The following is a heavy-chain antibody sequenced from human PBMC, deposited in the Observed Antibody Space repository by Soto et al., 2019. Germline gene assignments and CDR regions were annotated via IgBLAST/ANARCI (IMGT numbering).Heavy chain of an antibody. CDR1: GFTFSRSA. CDR2: ISGSGGTP. D-gene: IGHD6-13*01. V-gene: IGHV3-23*01. J-gene: IGHJ4*02. Sequence: GGSLKLSCAASGFTFSRSAMSLVRQAPGRGLEWFSTISGSGGTPYYADSVKGRFTISRDNSKNTLYLVLNSLRAEDTAVYYCAMGLAAAGPLDYWGQGTLVTVSS. CDR3: AMGLAAAGPLDY.